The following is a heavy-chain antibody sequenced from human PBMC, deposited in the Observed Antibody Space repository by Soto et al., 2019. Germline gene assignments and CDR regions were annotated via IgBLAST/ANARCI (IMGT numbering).Heavy chain of an antibody. CDR2: IYATGTT. D-gene: IGHD1-1*01. CDR3: VRNGTKTLRDWFDP. CDR1: CASISGFY. Sequence: SETLSLTCTVSCASISGFYWSWIRQSAGKGLEWIGRIYATGTTDYNPSLKSRVMMSVDTSKKQFSLKLRSVTAADTAVYYCVRNGTKTLRDWFDPWGQGISVTVSS. J-gene: IGHJ5*02. V-gene: IGHV4-4*07.